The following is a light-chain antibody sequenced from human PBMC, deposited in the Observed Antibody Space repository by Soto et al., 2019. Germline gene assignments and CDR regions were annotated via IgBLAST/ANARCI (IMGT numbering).Light chain of an antibody. V-gene: IGKV1-39*01. CDR1: QSISSY. CDR2: TSF. J-gene: IGKJ2*01. Sequence: DIQMTQSPSSLSASVGDRVTITCRASQSISSYLNWYQQKPGKAPKLLMYTSFSLQSGVPSRFSGSGSGTDFTLTISSLQPEDFATYYCQQSYSTPRTFGQGTKLESK. CDR3: QQSYSTPRT.